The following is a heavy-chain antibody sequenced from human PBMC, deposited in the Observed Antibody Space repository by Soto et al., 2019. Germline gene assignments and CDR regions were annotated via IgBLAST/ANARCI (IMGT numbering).Heavy chain of an antibody. J-gene: IGHJ6*03. Sequence: ASVKVSCKASGYTFTSYDINWVRQATGQGLEWMGWMNPNSGNTGYAQKFQGRVTMTRNTSISTAYMELSSLRSEDTAVYYCARDHSGYDGGYYYYYMDVWGKGTTVTVSS. D-gene: IGHD5-12*01. V-gene: IGHV1-8*01. CDR1: GYTFTSYD. CDR2: MNPNSGNT. CDR3: ARDHSGYDGGYYYYYMDV.